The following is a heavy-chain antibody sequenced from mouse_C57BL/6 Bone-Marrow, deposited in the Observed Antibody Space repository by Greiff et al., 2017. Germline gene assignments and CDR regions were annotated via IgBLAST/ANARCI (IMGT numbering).Heavy chain of an antibody. V-gene: IGHV3-6*01. CDR1: GYSITSGYY. Sequence: DVKLVESGPGLVKPSQSLSLTCSVTGYSITSGYYWNWIRQFPGNKLEWMGYKSYDGSNNYNPSLKNRISITRDTSKNQFFLQLNSVTTEDTATYYCARRGLLRPYFAYWGQGTTLTVSS. CDR2: KSYDGSN. D-gene: IGHD1-2*01. J-gene: IGHJ2*01. CDR3: ARRGLLRPYFAY.